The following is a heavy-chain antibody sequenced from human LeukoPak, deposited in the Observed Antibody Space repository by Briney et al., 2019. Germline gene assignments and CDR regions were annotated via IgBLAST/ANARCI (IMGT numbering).Heavy chain of an antibody. CDR3: ARDPYSSSESRGRRRPLGAFDI. CDR2: IYHSGST. CDR1: GGSISSSNYY. D-gene: IGHD6-6*01. Sequence: PSETLSLTCTVSGGSISSSNYYSGWIRQPPGKGLGWFVSIYHSGSTYYNPSLKSRVTISIDTSKNQFSLEVSSVTAADTAVYYCARDPYSSSESRGRRRPLGAFDIWGQGTMVTVSS. V-gene: IGHV4-39*07. J-gene: IGHJ3*02.